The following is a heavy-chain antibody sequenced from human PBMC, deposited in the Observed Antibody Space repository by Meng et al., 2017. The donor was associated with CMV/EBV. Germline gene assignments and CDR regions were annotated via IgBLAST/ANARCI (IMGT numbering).Heavy chain of an antibody. Sequence: SQTLSLTCAVYGGSFSGYYWSWIRQPPGKGLEWIGEINHSGSTNYNPSLKSRVTISVDTSKNQFSLKLSSVTAADTAVYYCARRGVLAGSDYWGQGTLGTVSS. CDR2: INHSGST. CDR1: GGSFSGYY. J-gene: IGHJ4*02. D-gene: IGHD3-10*01. V-gene: IGHV4-34*01. CDR3: ARRGVLAGSDY.